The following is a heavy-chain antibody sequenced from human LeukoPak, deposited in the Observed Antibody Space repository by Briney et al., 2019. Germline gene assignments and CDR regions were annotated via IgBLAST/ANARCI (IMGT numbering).Heavy chain of an antibody. CDR1: GYTFTSYA. V-gene: IGHV1-3*01. Sequence: ASVKVSCKASGYTFTSYAMHWVRQAPGQRLEWMGWINAGNGNTKYSQKFQGRVTITRDTSASTAYMELSSLGSEDTAVCYCARAQYYDFWSGYGVYGMDVWGQGTTVTVSS. J-gene: IGHJ6*02. CDR3: ARAQYYDFWSGYGVYGMDV. D-gene: IGHD3-3*01. CDR2: INAGNGNT.